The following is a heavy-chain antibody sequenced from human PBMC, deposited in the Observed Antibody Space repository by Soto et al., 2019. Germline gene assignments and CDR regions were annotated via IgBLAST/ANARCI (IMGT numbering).Heavy chain of an antibody. J-gene: IGHJ5*02. Sequence: QLQLQESGSRLVKSSETLSLTCDVSGDTISTGGYTWAWIRQPPGKALEWIGHTYHSGNPYYNPSPTSGLPIXPXRXXTRSPWKGGLVLAAEPPFNYWAGDTIVGNAGHFGPGGRGTLVTVSS. CDR3: AGDTIVGNAGHFGP. D-gene: IGHD3-16*02. V-gene: IGHV4-30-2*01. CDR2: TYHSGNP. CDR1: GDTISTGGYT.